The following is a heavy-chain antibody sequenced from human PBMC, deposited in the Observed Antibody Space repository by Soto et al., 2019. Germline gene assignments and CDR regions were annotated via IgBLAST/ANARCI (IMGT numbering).Heavy chain of an antibody. J-gene: IGHJ6*01. CDR3: ARPGEGALFYYAMDV. V-gene: IGHV3-48*02. CDR2: ISSRSDVI. CDR1: GFSFSSYS. D-gene: IGHD3-16*01. Sequence: EVQLVESGGGLVQPGGSLRLSCAASGFSFSSYSMNWVRQAPGKGLEWISYISSRSDVIYYADSLKGRFTVSRDNAKNSLYLQMNSLRDEDSAIYYCARPGEGALFYYAMDVW.